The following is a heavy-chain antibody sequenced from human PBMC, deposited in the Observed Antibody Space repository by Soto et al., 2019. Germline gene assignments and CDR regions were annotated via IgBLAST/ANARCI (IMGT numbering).Heavy chain of an antibody. D-gene: IGHD3-3*02. V-gene: IGHV3-23*01. CDR2: ISGSGGST. CDR1: VFTFSSYA. CDR3: AKDSVSRNRIYDPFDI. J-gene: IGHJ3*02. Sequence: GGSLRLSCAASVFTFSSYAMSWVRQAPGKGLEWVSAISGSGGSTYYADSVKGRFTISRDNSKNTLYLQMNSLRAEDTAVYYCAKDSVSRNRIYDPFDIWGQGTMVTVSS.